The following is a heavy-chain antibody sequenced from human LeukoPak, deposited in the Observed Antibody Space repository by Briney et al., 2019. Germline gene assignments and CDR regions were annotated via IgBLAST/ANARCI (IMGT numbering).Heavy chain of an antibody. CDR1: GYTFTSYD. Sequence: ASVKVSCKASGYTFTSYDINWVRQATGQGLEWMAWMNPNSGNTGFAQKFQGRVTITRNTSISTAYMELSSLRSEDTAVYYCARDAHYYDSINWFDPWGQGTLVTVSS. V-gene: IGHV1-8*03. CDR2: MNPNSGNT. D-gene: IGHD3-22*01. J-gene: IGHJ5*02. CDR3: ARDAHYYDSINWFDP.